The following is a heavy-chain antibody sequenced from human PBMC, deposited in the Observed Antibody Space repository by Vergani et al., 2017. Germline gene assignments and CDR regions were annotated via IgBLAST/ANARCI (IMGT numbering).Heavy chain of an antibody. Sequence: QVQLQESGPGLVKPSQTLSLTCTVSGGSISSGSYYWSWIRQPAGKGLEWIGRIYTSWSTNYNPSLKSRVTISVDTSKNQFSLKLSSVTAADTAVYYCASLMVRGVTRWFDPWGQGTLVTVSS. V-gene: IGHV4-61*02. CDR1: GGSISSGSYY. J-gene: IGHJ5*02. D-gene: IGHD3-10*01. CDR2: IYTSWST. CDR3: ASLMVRGVTRWFDP.